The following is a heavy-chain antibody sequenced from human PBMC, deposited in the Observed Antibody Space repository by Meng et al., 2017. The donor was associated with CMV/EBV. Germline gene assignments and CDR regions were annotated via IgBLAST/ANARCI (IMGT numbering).Heavy chain of an antibody. CDR1: GFTLNNHA. D-gene: IGHD2-2*02. Sequence: GESLKISCAASGFTLNNHAMHWVRQAPGKGLEWVAVISYDGTDKYYGYSVKGRFTISRDNSKNTLYLQMNSLRAEDTAVYYCARDHGYCSSTSCYRNLDCWGQGTLVTVSS. V-gene: IGHV3-30*04. J-gene: IGHJ4*02. CDR3: ARDHGYCSSTSCYRNLDC. CDR2: ISYDGTDK.